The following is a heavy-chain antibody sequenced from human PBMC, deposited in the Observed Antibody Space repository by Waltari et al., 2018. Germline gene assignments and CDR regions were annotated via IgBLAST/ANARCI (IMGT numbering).Heavy chain of an antibody. CDR2: INYSGST. V-gene: IGHV4-34*01. D-gene: IGHD2-21*01. CDR1: GESFLGYF. CDR3: ARYGEVPPNYFFDY. Sequence: QVQLHQWGAGQLKPSETLSLTCAVSGESFLGYFWSWVRQSPGKGLEWLGSINYSGSTNYNPALASRLSLSVDTTKKQFSLRLTSVTAADAALYFCARYGEVPPNYFFDYCGRGTLVTVSS. J-gene: IGHJ4*01.